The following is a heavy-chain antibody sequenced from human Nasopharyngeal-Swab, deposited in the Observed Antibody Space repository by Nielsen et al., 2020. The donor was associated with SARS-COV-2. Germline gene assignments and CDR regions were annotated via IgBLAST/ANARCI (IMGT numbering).Heavy chain of an antibody. D-gene: IGHD3-3*01. V-gene: IGHV3-53*01. CDR2: IYSGGDT. CDR3: ARGESGFDPLDC. J-gene: IGHJ4*02. CDR1: GFTVSSQY. Sequence: GGSLRLSCAASGFTVSSQYMNWVRQAPGKGLEWVSLIYSGGDTDYADSVKGRFIMSRDKSKNTLYLQMNRLRAEDTAVYYCARGESGFDPLDCWGQGTLVTVPS.